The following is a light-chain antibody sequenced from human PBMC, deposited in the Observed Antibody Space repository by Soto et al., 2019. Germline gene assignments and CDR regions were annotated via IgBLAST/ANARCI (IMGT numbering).Light chain of an antibody. CDR1: SSDIGAYNY. CDR3: SSYTTSSTPYV. J-gene: IGLJ1*01. CDR2: DVS. Sequence: QSALTQSASVSGSPGQSITISCTGTSSDIGAYNYVSWYQQHPGKAPKVLIHDVSNRPSGVSSRFSGSKSGNTASLTISGLQAEDAADYYCSSYTTSSTPYVFGTGTKLTVL. V-gene: IGLV2-14*01.